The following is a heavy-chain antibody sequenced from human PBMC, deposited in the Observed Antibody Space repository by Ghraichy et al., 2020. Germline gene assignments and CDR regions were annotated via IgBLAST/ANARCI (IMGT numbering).Heavy chain of an antibody. Sequence: SGPTLVKPTQTLTLTCTFSGFSLTTRGMSVSWVRQPPGKALEWLARIDWEDDKYYSTSLRTRLSISMDTSRNQVVLTMTNMDTVDTATYYCARYPPYSGYDDWGQGTLVTVS. V-gene: IGHV2-70*11. J-gene: IGHJ4*02. CDR3: ARYPPYSGYDD. CDR2: IDWEDDK. CDR1: GFSLTTRGMS. D-gene: IGHD6-25*01.